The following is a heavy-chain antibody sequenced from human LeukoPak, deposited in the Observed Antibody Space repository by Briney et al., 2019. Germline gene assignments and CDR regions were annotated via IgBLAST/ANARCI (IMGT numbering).Heavy chain of an antibody. CDR3: AKDSRYYYVDY. CDR1: GFTFSSYG. Sequence: GGSLRLSCAASGFTFSSYGMHWVRQALGKGLERVAFIRYDGSKEYYADSVKGRFTISRDNSKNTLYLQMNSLRTEDTAVYYCAKDSRYYYVDYWGQGTLVTVSS. CDR2: IRYDGSKE. J-gene: IGHJ4*02. D-gene: IGHD1-14*01. V-gene: IGHV3-30*02.